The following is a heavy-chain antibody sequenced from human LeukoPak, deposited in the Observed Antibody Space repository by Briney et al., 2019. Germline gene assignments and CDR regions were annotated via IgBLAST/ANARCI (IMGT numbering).Heavy chain of an antibody. Sequence: GGSLRLSCAASGFTFDDYGMSWVRQAPGKGLEWVSGINWNGGSTGYADSVKGRFTISRDNAKNSLYLQMNSLRAEDTAVYYCASIRGYCSGGSCPLDYWGQGTLVTVSS. CDR2: INWNGGST. CDR1: GFTFDDYG. J-gene: IGHJ4*02. CDR3: ASIRGYCSGGSCPLDY. D-gene: IGHD2-15*01. V-gene: IGHV3-20*04.